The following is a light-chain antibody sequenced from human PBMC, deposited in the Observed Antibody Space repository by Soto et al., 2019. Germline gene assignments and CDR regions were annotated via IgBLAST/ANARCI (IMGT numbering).Light chain of an antibody. CDR2: GGS. Sequence: DIQMTQSPSSLAASVGERVTITCRASQNIHSFLNWYQQKPWKAPQVLIYGGSALQSGVPSRFSGSGSGTDFTLTISSLQPEDFASYFCQQSYNIPFTFGPGTRVDI. V-gene: IGKV1-39*01. J-gene: IGKJ3*01. CDR3: QQSYNIPFT. CDR1: QNIHSF.